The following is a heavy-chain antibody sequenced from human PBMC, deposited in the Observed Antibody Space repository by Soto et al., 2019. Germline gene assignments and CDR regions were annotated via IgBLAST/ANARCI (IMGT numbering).Heavy chain of an antibody. CDR1: GGTFSSDA. V-gene: IGHV1-69*01. CDR3: ARAAGYSRSSPGYYYGMDV. J-gene: IGHJ6*02. CDR2: IIPIFGTA. D-gene: IGHD1-26*01. Sequence: SVKVSCKASGGTFSSDAISWVRQAPGQGLGWMGGIIPIFGTANYAQKFQGRVTITADESTSTAYMELSSLRSEDTAVYYCARAAGYSRSSPGYYYGMDVWGQGTTVTISS.